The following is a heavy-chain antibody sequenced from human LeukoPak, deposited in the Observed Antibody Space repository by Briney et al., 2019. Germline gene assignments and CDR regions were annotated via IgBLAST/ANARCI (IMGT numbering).Heavy chain of an antibody. V-gene: IGHV3-30*18. Sequence: PGGSLRLSCAASGFTFSSYGMHWVRQAPGKGLEWVAVISYDGSNKYYADSVKGRFTISRDNSKNTLYLQMNSLRAEDTAVYYCAKSYYYDSSGYPPFDYWGQGTLVTVSS. D-gene: IGHD3-22*01. CDR1: GFTFSSYG. CDR2: ISYDGSNK. CDR3: AKSYYYDSSGYPPFDY. J-gene: IGHJ4*02.